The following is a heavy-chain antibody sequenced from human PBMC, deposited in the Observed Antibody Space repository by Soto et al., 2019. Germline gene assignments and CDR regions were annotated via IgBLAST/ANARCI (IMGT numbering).Heavy chain of an antibody. CDR1: GFTVSSNY. CDR3: AKDLVYYYDSSGYYYGPFDY. CDR2: IYSGGST. Sequence: PGGSLRLSCAASGFTVSSNYMSWVRQAPGKGLEWVSVIYSGGSTYYADSVKGRFTISRDNSKNTLYLQMNSLRAEDTAVYYCAKDLVYYYDSSGYYYGPFDYWGQGTLVTVSS. J-gene: IGHJ4*02. D-gene: IGHD3-22*01. V-gene: IGHV3-53*01.